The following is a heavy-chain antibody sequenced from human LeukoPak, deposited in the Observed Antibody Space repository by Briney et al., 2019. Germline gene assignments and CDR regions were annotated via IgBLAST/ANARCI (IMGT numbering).Heavy chain of an antibody. CDR1: GFTFSSYE. Sequence: GGSLRLSCAASGFTFSSYEMNWVRQAPGKGLEWVSYISSSGSTIYYADSVKGRFTISRDNSKNTLYLQMNSLRAEDTAVYYCARVDFRRQQLVQDYWGQGTLVTVSS. V-gene: IGHV3-48*03. CDR3: ARVDFRRQQLVQDY. D-gene: IGHD6-13*01. CDR2: ISSSGSTI. J-gene: IGHJ4*02.